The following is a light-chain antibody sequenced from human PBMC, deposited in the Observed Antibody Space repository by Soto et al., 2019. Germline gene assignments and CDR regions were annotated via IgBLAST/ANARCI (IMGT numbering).Light chain of an antibody. CDR2: EVS. J-gene: IGLJ1*01. Sequence: SALTQPASVSGSPGQSITISCTGTTSDVGGYNYVSWYQQHPGKAPKLLIYEVSNRPSGVSNRFSGSKSGNTASLAISGLQADDEADYYCTSYTSSSSDVFGTGTKVTVL. CDR3: TSYTSSSSDV. V-gene: IGLV2-14*01. CDR1: TSDVGGYNY.